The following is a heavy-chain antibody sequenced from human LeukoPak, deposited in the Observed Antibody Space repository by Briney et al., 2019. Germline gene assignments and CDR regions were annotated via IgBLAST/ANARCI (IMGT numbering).Heavy chain of an antibody. D-gene: IGHD6-13*01. V-gene: IGHV4-4*07. J-gene: IGHJ4*02. CDR1: GDSISDYS. CDR3: ARGIAAAAGILDY. Sequence: SETLSLTCTVPGDSISDYSWNWIRQPAGKGLEWIGRIYASGSTNYNPSLKSRLTMSVDTSKNQFSLKLSSVTAADTAVYYCARGIAAAAGILDYWGQGTLVTVSS. CDR2: IYASGST.